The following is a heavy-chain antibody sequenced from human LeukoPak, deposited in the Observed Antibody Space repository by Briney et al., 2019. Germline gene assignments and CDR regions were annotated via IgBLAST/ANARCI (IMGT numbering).Heavy chain of an antibody. CDR2: IKQDGSEK. CDR3: ARDAPSYGSGSPRDY. V-gene: IGHV3-7*01. CDR1: GFTFSSYW. J-gene: IGHJ4*02. D-gene: IGHD3-10*01. Sequence: GGSLRLSCAASGFTFSSYWRSWVRQAPGKGLEWVANIKQDGSEKYYVDSVKGRFTISRDNAKNSLYLQMNSLRAEDTAVYYCARDAPSYGSGSPRDYWGQGTLVTVSS.